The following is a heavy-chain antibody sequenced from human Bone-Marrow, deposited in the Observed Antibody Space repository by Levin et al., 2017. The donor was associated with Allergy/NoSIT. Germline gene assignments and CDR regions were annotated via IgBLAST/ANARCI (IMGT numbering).Heavy chain of an antibody. CDR1: GFTFSTYA. Sequence: SCAASGFTFSTYAMSWVRQAPGKGLEWVSAIRGSNTFYGDSAKGRFTISRDNSKNILYLQMSGLRAEDTALYYCVRDPCADTTCYTYNWFDSWGPGILVTVSS. J-gene: IGHJ5*01. V-gene: IGHV3-23*01. CDR3: VRDPCADTTCYTYNWFDS. CDR2: IRGSNT. D-gene: IGHD2-2*01.